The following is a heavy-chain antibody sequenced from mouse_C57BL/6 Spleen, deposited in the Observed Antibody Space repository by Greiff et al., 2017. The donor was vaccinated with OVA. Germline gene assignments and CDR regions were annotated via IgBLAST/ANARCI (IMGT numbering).Heavy chain of an antibody. CDR1: GYTFTSYT. V-gene: IGHV1-4*01. Sequence: QVQLQQSGAELARPGASVKMSCKASGYTFTSYTMHWVKQRPGQGLEWIGYINPSSGYTKYNQKFKVKATLTADKSSITAYMQLSSLTSENSAVYYCARLKVETGTFDDWGQGTTLTVSS. J-gene: IGHJ2*01. D-gene: IGHD4-1*01. CDR3: ARLKVETGTFDD. CDR2: INPSSGYT.